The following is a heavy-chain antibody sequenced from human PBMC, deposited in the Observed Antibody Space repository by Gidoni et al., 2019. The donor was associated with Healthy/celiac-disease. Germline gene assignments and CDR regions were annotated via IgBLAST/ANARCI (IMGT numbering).Heavy chain of an antibody. J-gene: IGHJ4*02. CDR1: GFTFSSYA. CDR3: AKGAAAGSYFDY. CDR2: ISGSGCST. Sequence: EVQLLESGGGLVQPGGSLRLSWSAAGFTFSSYAMCWVRQAPGKGLEWVSAISGSGCSTYYADSVKGRFTISRDNSKNTLYLQMNSLRAEDRAVYYCAKGAAAGSYFDYWGQGTLVTVSS. V-gene: IGHV3-23*01. D-gene: IGHD6-13*01.